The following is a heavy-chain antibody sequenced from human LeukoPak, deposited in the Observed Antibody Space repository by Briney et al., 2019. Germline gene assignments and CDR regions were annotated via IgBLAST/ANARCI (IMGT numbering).Heavy chain of an antibody. CDR1: GDRVASNSAA. J-gene: IGHJ5*02. CDR3: ARDPGGSAPGWFDP. Sequence: SQTLSLTCAISGDRVASNSAAWNWIRQSPSRGLEWVGRTYYRFKWYNDYAVSVKSRITISPDTSKNQFSLQLNSVTPEDTAVYYCARDPGGSAPGWFDPWGHGTLVTVSS. D-gene: IGHD1-26*01. V-gene: IGHV6-1*01. CDR2: TYYRFKWYN.